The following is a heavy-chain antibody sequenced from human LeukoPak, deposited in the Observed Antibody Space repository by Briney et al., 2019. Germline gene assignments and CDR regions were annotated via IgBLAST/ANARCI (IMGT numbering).Heavy chain of an antibody. V-gene: IGHV5-51*01. CDR1: GYSFTSYW. D-gene: IGHD7-27*01. CDR2: IYPGDSDT. J-gene: IGHJ4*02. CDR3: ARANWGSRSHYFDY. Sequence: GESLKISSKASGYSFTSYWIGWGRRLPGKGLEWLGIIYPGDSDTRYNPSFQGQVTISADKYISTAYLQWSSLKASDTAMYYCARANWGSRSHYFDYWGQGTLVTVSS.